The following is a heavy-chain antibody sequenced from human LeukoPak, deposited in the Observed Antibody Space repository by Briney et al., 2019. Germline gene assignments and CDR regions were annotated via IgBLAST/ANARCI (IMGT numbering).Heavy chain of an antibody. J-gene: IGHJ6*02. CDR2: ISSSGGTR. CDR1: GFTFSDYE. CDR3: ATLRINYYYTMDV. D-gene: IGHD3-16*01. V-gene: IGHV3-48*03. Sequence: PGGSLRLSCAASGFTFSDYEVNWVRQAPGKGLEWVSYISSSGGTRYYEDSVKGRFTISRDNAKNSLYLQMNSLRAEDTAVYYCATLRINYYYTMDVWGQGTTVSVSS.